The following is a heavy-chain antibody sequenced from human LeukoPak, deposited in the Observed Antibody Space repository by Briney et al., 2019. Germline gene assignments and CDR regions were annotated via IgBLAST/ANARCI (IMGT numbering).Heavy chain of an antibody. CDR1: GGSISFYY. Sequence: SETLSLTCSVSGGSISFYYWSWIRQPAGKGLEWIGRIYTTGSTNYNPSLKSRVNMSVDTSKNQFSLKLSSVTAADTAVYYCAREDNGDYRNWFDPWGQGTLVTVSS. J-gene: IGHJ5*02. D-gene: IGHD4-17*01. CDR2: IYTTGST. CDR3: AREDNGDYRNWFDP. V-gene: IGHV4-4*07.